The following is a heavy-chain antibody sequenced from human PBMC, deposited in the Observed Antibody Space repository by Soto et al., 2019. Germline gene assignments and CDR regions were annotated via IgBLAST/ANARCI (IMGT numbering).Heavy chain of an antibody. CDR3: ARDSVAAFGVAATFQH. J-gene: IGHJ1*01. CDR2: ISAYNGNT. D-gene: IGHD2-15*01. CDR1: GYTFTSYG. V-gene: IGHV1-18*01. Sequence: ASVKVSCKASGYTFTSYGISWVRQAPGQGLEWMGWISAYNGNTNYAQKLQGRVTMTTDTSTSTAYMELRSLRSDDTAVYYCARDSVAAFGVAATFQHWGQGTLVTVSS.